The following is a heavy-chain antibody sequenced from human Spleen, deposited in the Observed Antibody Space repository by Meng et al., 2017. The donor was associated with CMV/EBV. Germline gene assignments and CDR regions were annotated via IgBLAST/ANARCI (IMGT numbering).Heavy chain of an antibody. V-gene: IGHV3-9*01. CDR1: GFTFDDYA. D-gene: IGHD3-3*01. Sequence: SLKISCAASGFTFDDYAMHWVRQAPGKGLEWVSGISWNSGNIYYADSVKGRFTISRDNSKNTLYLQMNSLRAEDTAVYYCARTVSRWATYYDFWSGYYANDAFDIWGQGTMVTVSS. J-gene: IGHJ3*02. CDR2: ISWNSGNI. CDR3: ARTVSRWATYYDFWSGYYANDAFDI.